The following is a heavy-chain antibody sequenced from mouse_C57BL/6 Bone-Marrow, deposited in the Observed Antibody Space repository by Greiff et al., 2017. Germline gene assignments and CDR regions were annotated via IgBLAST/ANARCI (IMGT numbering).Heavy chain of an antibody. Sequence: EVMLVESGGDLVKPGGSLKLSCAASGFTFSSYGMSWVRQTPDKRLEWVATISSGGSYTYYPDSVKGRFNISRDNAKNTLYLQMSSLKSENTAMYYCARHCYGSIFDYSGQGTTLTVSS. J-gene: IGHJ2*01. V-gene: IGHV5-6*01. CDR3: ARHCYGSIFDY. D-gene: IGHD1-1*01. CDR2: ISSGGSYT. CDR1: GFTFSSYG.